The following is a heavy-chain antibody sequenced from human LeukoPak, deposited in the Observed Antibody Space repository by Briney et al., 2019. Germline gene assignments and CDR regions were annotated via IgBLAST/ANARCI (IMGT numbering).Heavy chain of an antibody. CDR2: IRSKAYGGTT. J-gene: IGHJ6*03. V-gene: IGHV3-49*04. Sequence: PGGSLRLSCTASGFTFGDYAMSWVRQAPGKGLEWVGFIRSKAYGGTTEYAASVKGRFTISRDDSKSIAYLQMNSLRAEDTAVYYCARDHDWDYMDVWGKGTTVTVSS. CDR1: GFTFGDYA. CDR3: ARDHDWDYMDV. D-gene: IGHD3-9*01.